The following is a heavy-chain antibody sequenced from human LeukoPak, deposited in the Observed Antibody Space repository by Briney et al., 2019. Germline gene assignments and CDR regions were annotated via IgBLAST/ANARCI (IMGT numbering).Heavy chain of an antibody. CDR2: IKQDGSEK. CDR1: GFTFSSYW. V-gene: IGHV3-7*03. Sequence: GGSLRLSCAASGFTFSSYWMSWVRQAPGKGLEWVANIKQDGSEKYYLDSVKGRFTISRDNAKNSLYLQMNSLRAEDTAIYYCAKARGSYSQFDYWGQGTLVTVSS. CDR3: AKARGSYSQFDY. J-gene: IGHJ4*02. D-gene: IGHD1-26*01.